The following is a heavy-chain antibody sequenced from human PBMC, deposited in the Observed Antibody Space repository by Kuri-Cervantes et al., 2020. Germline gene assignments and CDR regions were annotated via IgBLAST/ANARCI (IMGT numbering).Heavy chain of an antibody. D-gene: IGHD3-22*01. CDR3: ARGPPCYYDKC. CDR2: ISYDGSNK. V-gene: IGHV3-30*03. Sequence: LSLTCAASGFTFSSYGMHWVRQAPGKGLEWVAVISYDGSNKYYADSVKGRFTISRDNSKNTLYLQMNSLRAEDTTVYYCARGPPCYYDKCWGQGTLVTVSS. CDR1: GFTFSSYG. J-gene: IGHJ4*02.